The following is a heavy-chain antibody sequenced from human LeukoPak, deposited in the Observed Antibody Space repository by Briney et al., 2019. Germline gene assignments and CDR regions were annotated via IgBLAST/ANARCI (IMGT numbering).Heavy chain of an antibody. CDR1: GFTFGDYA. D-gene: IGHD3-10*01. CDR3: TRVGPVLLWFGELSSSYYFDY. V-gene: IGHV3-49*03. J-gene: IGHJ4*02. CDR2: IRSKAYGGTT. Sequence: SGGSLRLPCTASGFTFGDYAMSWFRQAPGKGLEWVGFIRSKAYGGTTEYAASVKGRFTISRDDSKSIAYLQMNSLKTEDTAVYYCTRVGPVLLWFGELSSSYYFDYWGQGTLVTVSS.